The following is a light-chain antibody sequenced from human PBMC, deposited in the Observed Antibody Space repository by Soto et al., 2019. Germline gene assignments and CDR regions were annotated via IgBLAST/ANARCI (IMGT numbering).Light chain of an antibody. CDR3: KQYGSSPLT. J-gene: IGKJ5*01. V-gene: IGKV3-20*01. CDR1: QSVSRSY. Sequence: EIVLTQSPGTLSLSPGESATLSCRASQSVSRSYLAWYQQKPGQAPRLLIYGASSRATGIPDRFSGSGSGTDFTLTISRLDPEDFAVYYCKQYGSSPLTFGQGTRLEIK. CDR2: GAS.